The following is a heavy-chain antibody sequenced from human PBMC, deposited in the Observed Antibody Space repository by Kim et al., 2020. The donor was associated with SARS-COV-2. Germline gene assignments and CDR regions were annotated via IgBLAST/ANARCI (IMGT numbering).Heavy chain of an antibody. CDR1: GFTFGDYA. Sequence: GGSLRLSCAASGFTFGDYAMSWFRQAPGKGLEWVGFIRSKAYGGTTEYAASVKGRFTISRDDYKSIAYLQMNSLKTEDTAVYYCTRDPRRGYSYVSDYWGQGTLVTVSS. CDR3: TRDPRRGYSYVSDY. D-gene: IGHD5-18*01. CDR2: IRSKAYGGTT. J-gene: IGHJ4*02. V-gene: IGHV3-49*03.